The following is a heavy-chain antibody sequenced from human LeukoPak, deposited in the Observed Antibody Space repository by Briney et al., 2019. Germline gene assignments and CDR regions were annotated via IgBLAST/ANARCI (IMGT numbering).Heavy chain of an antibody. J-gene: IGHJ6*01. CDR3: AKDPSGDRFGSYGLDV. V-gene: IGHV3-30*18. CDR1: GHPFSSYD. CDR2: ISYDGSNK. Sequence: GVPLRLLCAPSGHPFSSYDMHWARRARGKGLEWVAVISYDGSNKYYAASVKSRFTMSRENSKNTLYLQVNSRRPEDTAVYYCAKDPSGDRFGSYGLDVWGEGTTVTVSS. D-gene: IGHD5-18*01.